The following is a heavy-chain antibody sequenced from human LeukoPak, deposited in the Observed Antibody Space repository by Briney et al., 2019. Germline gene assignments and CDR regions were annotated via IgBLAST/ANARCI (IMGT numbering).Heavy chain of an antibody. J-gene: IGHJ4*02. CDR1: GFTFDDYA. D-gene: IGHD4-17*01. V-gene: IGHV3-9*01. CDR3: AKDKRRYGDYGSSYFDY. Sequence: PGGSLRLSCAASGFTFDDYAMHWVRQAPGKGLEWVSGISWNSGSIGYADSVKGRFTISRDNAKNSLYLQMNSLRAEDTALYYCAKDKRRYGDYGSSYFDYWGQGTLVTVSS. CDR2: ISWNSGSI.